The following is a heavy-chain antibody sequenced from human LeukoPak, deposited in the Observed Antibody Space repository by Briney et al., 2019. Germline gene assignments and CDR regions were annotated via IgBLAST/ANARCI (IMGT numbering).Heavy chain of an antibody. CDR2: ISGSGGST. D-gene: IGHD1-1*01. CDR3: AKDSHQLGDAFDI. Sequence: GGSLRLSCAASGFTFSSYAMSWVRQAPGKGLEWVSAISGSGGSTYYADSVKGRFTISRDNSKNTLCLQMNSLRAEDTAVYYCAKDSHQLGDAFDIWGQGTMVTVSS. CDR1: GFTFSSYA. V-gene: IGHV3-23*01. J-gene: IGHJ3*02.